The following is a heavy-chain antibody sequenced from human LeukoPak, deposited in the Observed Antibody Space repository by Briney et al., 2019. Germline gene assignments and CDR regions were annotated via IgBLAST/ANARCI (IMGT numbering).Heavy chain of an antibody. CDR1: GFTFSSYG. D-gene: IGHD3-22*01. CDR2: IWYDGSNK. V-gene: IGHV3-33*01. J-gene: IGHJ4*02. CDR3: ARDRVVVALDY. Sequence: GGSLRLSCAASGFTFSSYGMHRVRQAPGKGLEWVAVIWYDGSNKYYADSVKGRFTISRDNSKNTLYLQMNSLRAEDTAVYYCARDRVVVALDYWGQGTLVTVSS.